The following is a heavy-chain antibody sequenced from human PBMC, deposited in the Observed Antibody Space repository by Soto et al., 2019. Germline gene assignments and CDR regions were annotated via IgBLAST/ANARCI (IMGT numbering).Heavy chain of an antibody. Sequence: ASVKVSCKATRYTFTSYAMHWVRQAPGQSLEWMGWINAGNGNKKYSQKFQGRVTITRDTPASTAYMELSSLRSEDTSEYYCASSVVITTWFDYWGQGTLVTVSS. D-gene: IGHD3-22*01. CDR2: INAGNGNK. CDR1: RYTFTSYA. CDR3: ASSVVITTWFDY. V-gene: IGHV1-3*01. J-gene: IGHJ4*02.